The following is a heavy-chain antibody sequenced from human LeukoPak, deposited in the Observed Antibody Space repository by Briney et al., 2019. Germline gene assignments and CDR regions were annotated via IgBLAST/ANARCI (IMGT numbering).Heavy chain of an antibody. V-gene: IGHV4-39*07. CDR2: IYYSGST. CDR3: ARCPSPGEWLPLSWFDP. D-gene: IGHD3-3*01. Sequence: PSETLSLTCSVSGGSISSSSYYWGWIRQPPGKGLEWIGSIYYSGSTYYNPSLKSRVTISVDTSKNQFSLKLSSVTAADTAVYYCARCPSPGEWLPLSWFDPWGQGTLVTVSS. J-gene: IGHJ5*02. CDR1: GGSISSSSYY.